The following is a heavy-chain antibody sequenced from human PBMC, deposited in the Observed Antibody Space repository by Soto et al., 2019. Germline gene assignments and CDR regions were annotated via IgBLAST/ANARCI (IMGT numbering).Heavy chain of an antibody. J-gene: IGHJ4*02. Sequence: PSETLSLTCTVSGGSISSSSYYWGWIRQPPGQGLEWIGSIYYSGSTYYNPSLKSRVTISVDTSKNQFSLKLSSVTAADTAVYYCARQPNPLSYDFWSGSNFDYWGQGTLVTVSS. CDR2: IYYSGST. CDR1: GGSISSSSYY. D-gene: IGHD3-3*01. V-gene: IGHV4-39*01. CDR3: ARQPNPLSYDFWSGSNFDY.